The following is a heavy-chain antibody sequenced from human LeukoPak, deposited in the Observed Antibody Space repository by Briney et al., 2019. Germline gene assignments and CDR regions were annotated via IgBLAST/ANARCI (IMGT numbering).Heavy chain of an antibody. Sequence: ASVKVSSKASGYTFTDYYIHWVRQAPGQGLEWMGWINPNSGGTKYAQKFQGRVTMTTDTSISTAYMEMSRLTSDDTAVYYCARDAHNGYEFHDWFDPWGQGALVTVSS. D-gene: IGHD5-12*01. CDR2: INPNSGGT. CDR1: GYTFTDYY. J-gene: IGHJ5*02. V-gene: IGHV1-2*02. CDR3: ARDAHNGYEFHDWFDP.